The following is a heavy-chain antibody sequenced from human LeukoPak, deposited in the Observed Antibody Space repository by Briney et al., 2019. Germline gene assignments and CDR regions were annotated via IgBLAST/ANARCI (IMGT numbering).Heavy chain of an antibody. J-gene: IGHJ6*02. Sequence: GGSLRLSCAASGFTFSSYSMNWVRQAPGKGLEWVSSISSSSSYIYYADSVKGRFTISRDNAKSSLYLQMNSLRAEDTAVYYCARDPNEDSDYGDYVYYYGMDVWGQGTTVTVSS. D-gene: IGHD4-17*01. CDR1: GFTFSSYS. CDR3: ARDPNEDSDYGDYVYYYGMDV. V-gene: IGHV3-21*01. CDR2: ISSSSSYI.